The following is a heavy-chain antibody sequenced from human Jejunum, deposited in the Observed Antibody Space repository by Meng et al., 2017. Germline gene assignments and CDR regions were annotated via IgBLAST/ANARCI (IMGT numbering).Heavy chain of an antibody. CDR1: GGSISTAGYY. CDR3: ARDTAGFGP. D-gene: IGHD6-13*01. V-gene: IGHV4-39*07. J-gene: IGHJ5*02. Sequence: QRRLPESGPGLVKPSGTLSLPCAVSGGSISTAGYYWGWIRQSPGKGLEWIGSIFYSGTTYYNPSLKSRVTISIDTSKNQFSLKMNSVTAADTAVYYCARDTAGFGPWGQGTLVTVSS. CDR2: IFYSGTT.